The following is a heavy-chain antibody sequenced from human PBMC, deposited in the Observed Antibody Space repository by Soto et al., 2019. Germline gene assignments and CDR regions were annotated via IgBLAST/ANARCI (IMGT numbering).Heavy chain of an antibody. J-gene: IGHJ4*02. D-gene: IGHD6-13*01. V-gene: IGHV4-59*01. CDR2: IYYSGST. CDR1: GGSISSYY. Sequence: QVQLQESGPGLVKPSETLSLTCTVSGGSISSYYWSWIRQPPGKGLEWIGYIYYSGSTNYNPSLKSRVTISVDTSKNQFSLKLSSVTAADTAVYYCVREYSSSRTPPYFDYWGQGTLVTVSS. CDR3: VREYSSSRTPPYFDY.